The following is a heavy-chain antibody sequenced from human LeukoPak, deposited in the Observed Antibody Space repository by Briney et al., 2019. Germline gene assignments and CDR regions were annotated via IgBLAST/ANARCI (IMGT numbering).Heavy chain of an antibody. D-gene: IGHD3-22*01. Sequence: SVTVSCKASGGTFSSYAISWVGQAPGQGLEWMGGIIPIFGTANYAQKFQGRVTITTDESTSTAYMELSSLRSEDTAVYYCARGVDYYDSSGYFDYWGQGTLVTVSS. J-gene: IGHJ4*02. CDR1: GGTFSSYA. CDR2: IIPIFGTA. V-gene: IGHV1-69*05. CDR3: ARGVDYYDSSGYFDY.